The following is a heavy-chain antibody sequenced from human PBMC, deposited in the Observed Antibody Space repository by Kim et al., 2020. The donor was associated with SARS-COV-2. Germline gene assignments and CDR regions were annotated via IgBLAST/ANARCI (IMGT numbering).Heavy chain of an antibody. D-gene: IGHD3-10*01. V-gene: IGHV1-3*01. Sequence: KVQGRVTITRDTSATTGYMEVSSLRSEDTAVYYCAREGYFGSRSYVFDYWGQGSLVTVSS. J-gene: IGHJ4*02. CDR3: AREGYFGSRSYVFDY.